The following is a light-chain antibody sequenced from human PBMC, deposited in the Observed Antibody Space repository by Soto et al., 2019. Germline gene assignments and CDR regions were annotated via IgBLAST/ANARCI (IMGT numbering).Light chain of an antibody. V-gene: IGKV3-20*01. CDR1: QSISSSY. CDR2: AAS. J-gene: IGKJ2*01. CDR3: QLYGGSHMFS. Sequence: EIVLTQSPGTLSLSPGEGAALSCRTSQSISSSYLAWYQQKPGQAPRLLIYAASSRATGIPDRFSGSGSGTSFTLTISRLEPEDFEVYYCQLYGGSHMFSFGQGTKLEIK.